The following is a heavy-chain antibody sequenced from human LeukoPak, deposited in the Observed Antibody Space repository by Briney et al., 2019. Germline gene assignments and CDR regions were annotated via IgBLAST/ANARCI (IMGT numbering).Heavy chain of an antibody. CDR3: ARGRRISVAGLFDY. J-gene: IGHJ4*02. V-gene: IGHV4-59*12. CDR2: IYYSGST. CDR1: GFTFSSYS. Sequence: GSLRLSCAASGFTFSSYSMNWVRQAPGKGLEWIESIYYSGSTYYNPSLKSRLTISVDTSKNHFSLKLTSVTAADTAVYYCARGRRISVAGLFDYWGQGTLVTVSS. D-gene: IGHD6-19*01.